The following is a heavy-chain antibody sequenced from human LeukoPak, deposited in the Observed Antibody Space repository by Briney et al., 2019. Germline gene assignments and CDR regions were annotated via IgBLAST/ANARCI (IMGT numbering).Heavy chain of an antibody. D-gene: IGHD2-2*01. CDR1: GLTFSSSA. J-gene: IGHJ4*02. V-gene: IGHV3-66*01. CDR2: IYSGGST. CDR3: ARGQGGVVVPAAIGY. Sequence: GGSLRLSCAASGLTFSSSAMSWLRQAPGTGLEGVSVIYSGGSTYYADSVKGRFTISRDNSKNTLYLQMNSLRAEDTAVYYCARGQGGVVVPAAIGYWGQGTLVTVSS.